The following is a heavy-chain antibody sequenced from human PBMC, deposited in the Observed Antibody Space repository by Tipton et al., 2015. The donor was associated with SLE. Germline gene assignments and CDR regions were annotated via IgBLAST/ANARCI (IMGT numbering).Heavy chain of an antibody. CDR1: GGTFRRYA. CDR2: IIPIFGTA. J-gene: IGHJ6*03. V-gene: IGHV1-69*05. CDR3: ARHSGYYYYSMDV. Sequence: QLVQSGPEVKKPGSSVKVSCKASGGTFRRYAISWVRQAPGQGLEWMGGIIPIFGTANYAQKFQGRVTITTDESTSTAYMELRSLRSEDTAVYYCARHSGYYYYSMDVWGKGTTVTVSS. D-gene: IGHD6-19*01.